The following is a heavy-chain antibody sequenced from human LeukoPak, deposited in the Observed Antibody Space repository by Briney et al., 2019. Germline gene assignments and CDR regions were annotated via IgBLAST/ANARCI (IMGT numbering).Heavy chain of an antibody. V-gene: IGHV3-30-3*01. CDR1: GFTFSSYA. Sequence: GGSLRLSCAASGFTFSSYAMHWVRQAPGKGLEWVAVISYDGSNKYYADSVKGRFTISRDNSKNTLYLQMNSLRAEDTAVYYCARDSRYDFWSGRFDYWGQGTLVTVSS. D-gene: IGHD3-3*01. J-gene: IGHJ4*02. CDR2: ISYDGSNK. CDR3: ARDSRYDFWSGRFDY.